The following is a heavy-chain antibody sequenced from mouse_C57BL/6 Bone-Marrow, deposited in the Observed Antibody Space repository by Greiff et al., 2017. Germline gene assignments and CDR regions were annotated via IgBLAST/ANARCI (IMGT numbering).Heavy chain of an antibody. J-gene: IGHJ2*01. D-gene: IGHD2-1*01. V-gene: IGHV1-59*01. CDR1: GYTFTSYW. Sequence: QVQLQQPGAELVRPGTSVTLSCKASGYTFTSYWMHWVKQRPGQGLEWIGVIDPSDSYTNYNQKFKGKATLTVDTSSSTAYMQLSSLTSEDSAVYYCARSRGKDYWGQGTTLTVSS. CDR2: IDPSDSYT. CDR3: ARSRGKDY.